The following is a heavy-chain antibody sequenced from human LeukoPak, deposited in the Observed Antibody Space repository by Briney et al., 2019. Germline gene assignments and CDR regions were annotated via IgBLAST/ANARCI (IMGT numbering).Heavy chain of an antibody. CDR1: GGSISSYY. CDR2: IYYSGST. D-gene: IGHD5-18*01. Sequence: SETLSLTCTVSGGSISSYYWSWIRQPPGKGLEWIGYIYYSGSTNYNPSLKSRVTISVDTSKNQFSLKLSSVTAADTAVYYCARDRSYEGLNXXXPWGXXXLXTVSS. CDR3: ARDRSYEGLNXXXP. J-gene: IGHJ5*02. V-gene: IGHV4-59*01.